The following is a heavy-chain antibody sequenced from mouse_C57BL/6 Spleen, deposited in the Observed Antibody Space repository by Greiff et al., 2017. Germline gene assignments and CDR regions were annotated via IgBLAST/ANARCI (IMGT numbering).Heavy chain of an antibody. CDR2: IDPNSGGT. V-gene: IGHV1-72*01. D-gene: IGHD2-3*01. CDR3: ARGGDGYYFCAY. J-gene: IGHJ3*01. Sequence: QVQLQQPGAELVKPGASVKLSCKASGYTFTSYWMHLVKQRPGRGLEWICRIDPNSGGTKYNEQFKSKATKTVDKPSSTDYMQHSRLTSEDSAVDYCARGGDGYYFCAYWGQGTLVTVAA. CDR1: GYTFTSYW.